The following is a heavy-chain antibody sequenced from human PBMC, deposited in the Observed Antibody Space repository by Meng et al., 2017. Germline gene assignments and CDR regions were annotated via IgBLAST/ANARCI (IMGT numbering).Heavy chain of an antibody. CDR2: INPNSGGT. CDR3: ARALRVVANGVDP. J-gene: IGHJ5*02. D-gene: IGHD3-22*01. Sequence: QVRLGLSGGGVKTPAASVKGFCTASGYTFTVYYMHGVRQALGQGVEWMGRINPNSGGTNYAQKFQCRVTMTRDTSISTAYMELSRLRSDDTAVYYCARALRVVANGVDPWGQGTLVTVSS. CDR1: GYTFTVYY. V-gene: IGHV1-2*06.